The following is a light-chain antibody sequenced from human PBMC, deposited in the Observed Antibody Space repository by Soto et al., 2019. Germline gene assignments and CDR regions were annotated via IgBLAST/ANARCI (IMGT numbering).Light chain of an antibody. V-gene: IGLV2-14*01. J-gene: IGLJ1*01. CDR3: SSYTSSSTYV. CDR1: NSDVGNYNY. CDR2: EVS. Sequence: QSALSQPASVSGSPGQSITISCTGTNSDVGNYNYVSWYQQHPGKAPKLMIYEVSDRPSGVSNRFSGSKSGNTASLTISGLQAEDEADYYCSSYTSSSTYVFGTGTKLTVL.